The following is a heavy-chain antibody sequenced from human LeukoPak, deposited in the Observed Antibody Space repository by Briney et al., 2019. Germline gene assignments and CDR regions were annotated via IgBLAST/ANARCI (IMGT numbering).Heavy chain of an antibody. CDR3: AREGSGTAMVTDYYGMDV. V-gene: IGHV4-59*01. D-gene: IGHD5-18*01. CDR2: IYYSGST. Sequence: SETLSLTCTVSGGSISSYYWSWIRQPPGKGLEWIGYIYYSGSTNYNPSLKSRVTISVDTSKNQFSLKLSSVTAADTAVYYCAREGSGTAMVTDYYGMDVWGQGTTVTVSS. CDR1: GGSISSYY. J-gene: IGHJ6*02.